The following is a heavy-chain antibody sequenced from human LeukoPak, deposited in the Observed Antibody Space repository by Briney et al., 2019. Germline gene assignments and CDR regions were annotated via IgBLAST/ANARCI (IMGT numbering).Heavy chain of an antibody. CDR3: ARDQIVGATWFDY. V-gene: IGHV3-30-3*01. J-gene: IGHJ4*02. CDR1: GFTFSSYA. Sequence: GGSLRLSCAASGFTFSSYAMHWVRQAPGKGLEWVAVISYDGSNKYYADSVKGRITISRDNSKNTLYLQMNSLKAEDTAVYYCARDQIVGATWFDYWGQGTLVAVSS. D-gene: IGHD1-26*01. CDR2: ISYDGSNK.